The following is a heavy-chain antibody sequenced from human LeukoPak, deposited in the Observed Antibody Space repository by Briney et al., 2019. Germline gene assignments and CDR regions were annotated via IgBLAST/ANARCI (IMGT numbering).Heavy chain of an antibody. Sequence: PGGSLRLSCAASGFTFSSYAMSWVRQAPGKGLEWVSAISGSGGSTYYADSVKGRFTISRDNAKNSLYLQMNSLRAEDTAVYYCARDSGTFYYDSSGYYAFWGQGTLVTVPS. D-gene: IGHD3-22*01. CDR2: ISGSGGST. J-gene: IGHJ4*02. V-gene: IGHV3-23*01. CDR1: GFTFSSYA. CDR3: ARDSGTFYYDSSGYYAF.